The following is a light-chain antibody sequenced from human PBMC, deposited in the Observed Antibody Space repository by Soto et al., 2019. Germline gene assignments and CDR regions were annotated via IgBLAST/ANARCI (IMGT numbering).Light chain of an antibody. CDR3: QQYGSSLLT. J-gene: IGKJ4*01. CDR1: QSVSSSY. V-gene: IGKV3-20*01. Sequence: EIVFTQSPCTLSLSPFERSTLSCRASQSVSSSYLGWYQQKPGQAPRLLMYGASSRATGIPERFSGSGSGTDFTLTISRLEPEDFAVYYCQQYGSSLLTFGGGTKVDIK. CDR2: GAS.